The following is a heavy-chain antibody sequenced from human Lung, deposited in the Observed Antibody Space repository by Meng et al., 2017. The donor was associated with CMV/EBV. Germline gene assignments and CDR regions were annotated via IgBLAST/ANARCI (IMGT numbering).Heavy chain of an antibody. V-gene: IGHV3-23*01. D-gene: IGHD6-19*01. Sequence: GGSLRPXCVAPGLTFSSHPMTWVRQAPGKGLEWGSSISGSGGSTYSADFLQGRFTISRDNSKNTLYLQMSALRDEDTALYYCARGGPVAGKNWFDRWGQGTLVTVSS. CDR1: GLTFSSHP. CDR2: ISGSGGST. J-gene: IGHJ5*02. CDR3: ARGGPVAGKNWFDR.